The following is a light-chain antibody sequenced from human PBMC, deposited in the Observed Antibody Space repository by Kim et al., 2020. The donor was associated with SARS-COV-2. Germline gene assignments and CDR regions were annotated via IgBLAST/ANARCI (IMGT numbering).Light chain of an antibody. V-gene: IGLV1-40*01. Sequence: RVTISCTGSSSTIGAGYDVHWYQQLPGTAPKLLLYGNSNRPSGVPDRFSGSKSGTSASLAITGLQAEDEADYYCQSYDSSLSGSVFGGGTQLTVL. J-gene: IGLJ2*01. CDR3: QSYDSSLSGSV. CDR2: GNS. CDR1: SSTIGAGYD.